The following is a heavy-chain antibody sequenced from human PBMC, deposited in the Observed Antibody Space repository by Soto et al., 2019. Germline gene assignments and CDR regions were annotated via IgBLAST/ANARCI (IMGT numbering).Heavy chain of an antibody. J-gene: IGHJ4*02. CDR1: GGSISSSGYY. CDR3: AGRLYDYIWGSYRPFDY. CDR2: IYYSGST. Sequence: SETLSLTCTVSGGSISSSGYYWGWIRQPPGKGLEWIGSIYYSGSTYYNPSLKSRVTISVDTSKNQFSLKLSSVTAADTAVYYCAGRLYDYIWGSYRPFDYWGQGTLVTVSS. D-gene: IGHD3-16*02. V-gene: IGHV4-39*01.